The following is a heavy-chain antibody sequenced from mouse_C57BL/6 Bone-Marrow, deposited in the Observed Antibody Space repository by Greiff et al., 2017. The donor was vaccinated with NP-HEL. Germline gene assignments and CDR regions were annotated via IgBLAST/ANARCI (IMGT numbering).Heavy chain of an antibody. CDR2: ISYDGSN. CDR3: ARGIYDGYYFDY. CDR1: GYSITSGYY. Sequence: VQLQQSGPGLVKPSQSLSLTCSVTGYSITSGYYWNWIRQFPGNKLEWMGYISYDGSNNYNPSLKNRISITRDTSKNQFFLKLNSVTTEDTATYYGARGIYDGYYFDYWGQGTTLTVSS. J-gene: IGHJ2*01. V-gene: IGHV3-6*01. D-gene: IGHD2-3*01.